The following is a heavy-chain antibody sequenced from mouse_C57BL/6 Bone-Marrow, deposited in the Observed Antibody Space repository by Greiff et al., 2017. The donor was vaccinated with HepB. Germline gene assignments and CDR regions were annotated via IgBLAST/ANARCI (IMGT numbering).Heavy chain of an antibody. Sequence: EVHLVESGGGLVQPGGSLSLSCAASGFTFTDYYMSWVRQPPGKALEWLGFIRNKANGYTTEYSASVKGRFTISRDNSQSILYLQMNALRAEDSATYYCARYIASKPSFAYWGQGTLVTVSA. CDR1: GFTFTDYY. V-gene: IGHV7-3*01. J-gene: IGHJ3*01. CDR3: ARYIASKPSFAY. D-gene: IGHD6-1*01. CDR2: IRNKANGYTT.